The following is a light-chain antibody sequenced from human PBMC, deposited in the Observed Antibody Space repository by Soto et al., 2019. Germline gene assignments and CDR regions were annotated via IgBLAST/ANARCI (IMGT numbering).Light chain of an antibody. CDR1: QSISSY. CDR2: AAS. Sequence: DIQMTQSPSSLSASVGDRVTITCRASQSISSYLNWYQQKPGKAPKLLIYAASSLQSGVPSRFSGSGSGTDFTPTISSLQPEDFATYYCQQSYSTPYFGPGTKVDIK. V-gene: IGKV1-39*01. CDR3: QQSYSTPY. J-gene: IGKJ3*01.